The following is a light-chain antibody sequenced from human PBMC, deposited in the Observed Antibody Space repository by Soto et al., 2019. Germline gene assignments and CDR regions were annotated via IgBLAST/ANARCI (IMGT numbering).Light chain of an antibody. Sequence: SVLTQPASVSGSPGQSITISCTGTSSDVGGYKFVSWYQQHPGKAPKLMIYEVSNRPSGVSSRFSGSKSGNTASLTISGLQAEDEADYYCGSYTGSIYVFGTGTKVTVL. CDR3: GSYTGSIYV. J-gene: IGLJ1*01. V-gene: IGLV2-14*01. CDR1: SSDVGGYKF. CDR2: EVS.